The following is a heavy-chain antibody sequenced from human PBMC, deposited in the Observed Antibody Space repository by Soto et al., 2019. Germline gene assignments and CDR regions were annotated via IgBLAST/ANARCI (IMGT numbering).Heavy chain of an antibody. Sequence: QSQTLSLTCAVYGGSFSGYYWSWIRQPPGKGLEWIGEINHSGSTNYNPSLKSRVTISVDTSKNQFSLKLSSVTAADTAVYYCARVDGSSSWYRTDGFDYWGQGTLVTVSS. CDR2: INHSGST. J-gene: IGHJ4*02. CDR1: GGSFSGYY. D-gene: IGHD6-13*01. V-gene: IGHV4-34*01. CDR3: ARVDGSSSWYRTDGFDY.